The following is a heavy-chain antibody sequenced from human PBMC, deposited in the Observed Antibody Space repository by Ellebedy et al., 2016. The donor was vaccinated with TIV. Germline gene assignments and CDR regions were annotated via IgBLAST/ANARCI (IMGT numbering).Heavy chain of an antibody. CDR3: ATAQDWKLES. CDR1: GGSVRSSAW. CDR2: IHQSGTT. D-gene: IGHD1-1*01. J-gene: IGHJ4*02. V-gene: IGHV4-4*01. Sequence: MPGGSLRLSCVVPGGSVRSSAWWAWVRQPPEKGLEWIGEIHQSGTTNYNPSLKSRVTVSLDESKNHISLTLSSVTAADTAVYFCATAQDWKLESWGQGRLVTVSS.